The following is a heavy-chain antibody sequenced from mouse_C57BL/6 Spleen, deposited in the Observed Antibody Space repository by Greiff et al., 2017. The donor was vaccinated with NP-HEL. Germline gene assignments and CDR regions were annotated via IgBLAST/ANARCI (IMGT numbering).Heavy chain of an antibody. V-gene: IGHV1-72*01. D-gene: IGHD2-12*01. CDR3: AKSVYDTFDY. CDR2: IAPNSGGT. Sequence: QVQLQQPGAELVKPGASVKLSCKASGYTFTSYWMHWVKQRPGRGLEWIGRIAPNSGGTKYNEKFKSKATLTVDKPSSTAYMQLSSLTSEDSAVYYCAKSVYDTFDYWGQGTTLTVSS. CDR1: GYTFTSYW. J-gene: IGHJ2*01.